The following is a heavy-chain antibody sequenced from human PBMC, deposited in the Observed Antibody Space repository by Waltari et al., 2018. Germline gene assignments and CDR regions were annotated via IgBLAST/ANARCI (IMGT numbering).Heavy chain of an antibody. CDR2: IKSAGTTT. Sequence: EVQLVESGGGLVHPGGSLRVSCAASGFPFSSYGMHWVRQAPGKGLVWVSHIKSAGTTTTYADAVKGRFTISRDNAKNTLYLQMNSLRAEDTAVYYCARESSSTFDSWGQGTLVTVSS. J-gene: IGHJ4*02. CDR3: ARESSSTFDS. D-gene: IGHD6-6*01. V-gene: IGHV3-74*01. CDR1: GFPFSSYG.